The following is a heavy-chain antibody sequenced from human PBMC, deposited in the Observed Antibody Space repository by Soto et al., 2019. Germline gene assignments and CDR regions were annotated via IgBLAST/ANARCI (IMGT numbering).Heavy chain of an antibody. Sequence: GGSLRLSCAASGFTFSSYNMNWVRQAPGKGLEWVSSISSSSSYIYYADSVKGRFTISRDNAKNSLYLQMNSLRAEDTAVYYCARGAYGSGSYYLKNNWFDPWGQGTLVTVSS. J-gene: IGHJ5*02. D-gene: IGHD3-10*01. CDR3: ARGAYGSGSYYLKNNWFDP. CDR1: GFTFSSYN. V-gene: IGHV3-21*01. CDR2: ISSSSSYI.